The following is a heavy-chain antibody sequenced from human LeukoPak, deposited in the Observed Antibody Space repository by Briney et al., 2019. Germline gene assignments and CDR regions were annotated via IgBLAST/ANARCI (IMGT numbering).Heavy chain of an antibody. D-gene: IGHD2-15*01. CDR1: GYTFTGYY. CDR2: INPNSGGT. Sequence: GASVKVSCKASGYTFTGYYMHWVRQAPGQGLEWMGRINPNSGGTNYEQKFQGRVTMTRDTSISTVYMEVSRLRSDHTAVYYCATSVVAATIDYWGQGTLVTVSS. V-gene: IGHV1-2*06. CDR3: ATSVVAATIDY. J-gene: IGHJ4*02.